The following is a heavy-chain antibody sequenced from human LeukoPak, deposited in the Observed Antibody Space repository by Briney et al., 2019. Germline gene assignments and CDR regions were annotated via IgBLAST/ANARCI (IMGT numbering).Heavy chain of an antibody. D-gene: IGHD3-16*01. Sequence: LSETLSLTCTVSGGSISNYYWSWIRQPPDKGLEWIGYIYYNGNTNYNPSLKSRVTISVDTSKNQFSLKLNSVTAADTAVYYCARVFIQYYYYYGMDVWGQGTTVTVSS. CDR2: IYYNGNT. V-gene: IGHV4-59*01. CDR3: ARVFIQYYYYYGMDV. J-gene: IGHJ6*02. CDR1: GGSISNYY.